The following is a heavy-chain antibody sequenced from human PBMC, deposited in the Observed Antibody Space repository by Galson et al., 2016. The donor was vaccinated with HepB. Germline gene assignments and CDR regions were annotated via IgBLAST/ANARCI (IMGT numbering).Heavy chain of an antibody. CDR3: ARDGGYSGYDAYGLDV. Sequence: SLRLSCAASGFTFSIYDMHWVRQAPGSGLEWLSVIGTAGNTYYAASVKGRFTISREDAKNSLFLQMNSLTVGDTAVYYCARDGGYSGYDAYGLDVWGKGTTVTVSS. D-gene: IGHD5-12*01. CDR2: IGTAGNT. J-gene: IGHJ6*04. V-gene: IGHV3-13*01. CDR1: GFTFSIYD.